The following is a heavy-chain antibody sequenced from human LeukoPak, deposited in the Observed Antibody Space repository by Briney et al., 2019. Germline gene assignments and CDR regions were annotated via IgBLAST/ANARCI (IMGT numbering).Heavy chain of an antibody. CDR2: IYYSGST. D-gene: IGHD2-21*02. Sequence: SETLSLTCTVSGGSISSGDYYRSWIRQPPGKGLEWIGYIYYSGSTYYNPSLKSRVTISVDTSKNQFSLKLSSVTAADTAVYYCARGGAYCGGDCYSLLDYWGQGTLVTVSS. CDR1: GGSISSGDYY. J-gene: IGHJ4*02. V-gene: IGHV4-30-4*01. CDR3: ARGGAYCGGDCYSLLDY.